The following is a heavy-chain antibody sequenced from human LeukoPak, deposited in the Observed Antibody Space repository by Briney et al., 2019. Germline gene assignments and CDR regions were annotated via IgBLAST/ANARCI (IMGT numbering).Heavy chain of an antibody. V-gene: IGHV3-7*01. CDR3: ARDVDGNLDH. Sequence: GESLKISCVASGFTFSTFWMAWVRQAPGQGLEWVANMKQDGSAKHYVDSVKGRFTISRDNAKNSLYLQMNSLRAEDTAVYYCARDVDGNLDHWGQGTLVTDSS. CDR2: MKQDGSAK. CDR1: GFTFSTFW. D-gene: IGHD1-14*01. J-gene: IGHJ4*02.